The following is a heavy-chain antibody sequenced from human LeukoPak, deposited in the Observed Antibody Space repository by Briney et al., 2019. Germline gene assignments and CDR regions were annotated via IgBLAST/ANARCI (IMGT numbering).Heavy chain of an antibody. CDR2: INPNSGGT. Sequence: ASVKVSCKASGYTITGYYLHWVRQAPGQGLGWMGRINPNSGGTNSAQKFQGRITMTRDTSTSTVHMELSGLRSEDTAVYYCARDQEGFDYWGQGTQVTVSS. CDR1: GYTITGYY. V-gene: IGHV1-2*06. J-gene: IGHJ4*02. CDR3: ARDQEGFDY.